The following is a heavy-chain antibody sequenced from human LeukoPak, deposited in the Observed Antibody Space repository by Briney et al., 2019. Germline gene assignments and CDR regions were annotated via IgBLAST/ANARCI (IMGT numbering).Heavy chain of an antibody. CDR3: ARALQTAAMGDAFDF. CDR2: INPNTGGT. D-gene: IGHD2-2*01. CDR1: GYTFTDYY. J-gene: IGHJ3*01. V-gene: IGHV1-2*06. Sequence: ASVKVSCKASGYTFTDYYLHWVRQAPGQGLEWMGRINPNTGGTNYEQKFQGRVTMIRDTSISTAYMELTSLRSDDTAVYYCARALQTAAMGDAFDFWGQGTMVTVSS.